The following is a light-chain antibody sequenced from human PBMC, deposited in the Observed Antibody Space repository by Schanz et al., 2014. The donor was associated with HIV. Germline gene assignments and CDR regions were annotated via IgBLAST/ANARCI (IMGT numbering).Light chain of an antibody. V-gene: IGKV1-16*01. Sequence: DIQMTQSPSSLSASVGDRVTITCQASQDISNYLNWYQQKPGKAPKLLIYAGSRLQSGVPSRFSGSGSGTDFTLTISSLQPEDFATYYCQQYDSYPYTFGQGTKLEIK. CDR1: QDISNY. CDR2: AGS. J-gene: IGKJ2*01. CDR3: QQYDSYPYT.